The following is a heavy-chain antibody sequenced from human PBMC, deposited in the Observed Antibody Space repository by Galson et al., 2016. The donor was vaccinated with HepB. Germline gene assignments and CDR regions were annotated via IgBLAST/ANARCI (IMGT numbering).Heavy chain of an antibody. D-gene: IGHD3-22*01. Sequence: SVKVSCKASGYTFTSYGFGWVRQAPGQGLEWMGWINPYNGNTKYAQKLQGRVTMTTDTSTSTAYMELRSLRSDDTAVYYCARVYDTSGFPYDAFGVWGQGTMVTVSS. V-gene: IGHV1-18*01. J-gene: IGHJ3*01. CDR1: GYTFTSYG. CDR2: INPYNGNT. CDR3: ARVYDTSGFPYDAFGV.